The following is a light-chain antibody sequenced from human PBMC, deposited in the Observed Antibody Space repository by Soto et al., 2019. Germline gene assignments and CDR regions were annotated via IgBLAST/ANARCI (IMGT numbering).Light chain of an antibody. CDR2: VAS. J-gene: IGKJ4*01. CDR3: QQRSNWPPLT. CDR1: QSVSSY. V-gene: IGKV3-11*01. Sequence: EIVLTQSPATLSLSPGERATLSCRASQSVSSYLAWYQQKPGQAPRLLIYVASNRATGIPARFSGSGPGTDFTLTISSLEPEDFAVYYCQQRSNWPPLTFGGGTKVEIK.